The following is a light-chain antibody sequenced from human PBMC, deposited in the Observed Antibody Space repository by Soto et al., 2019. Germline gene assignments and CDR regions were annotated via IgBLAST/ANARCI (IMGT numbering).Light chain of an antibody. CDR2: GAS. CDR3: QRYHSAPPT. CDR1: QDISTF. J-gene: IGKJ1*01. Sequence: DIQLTQTPSSLSASVGDRVAITCRATQDISTFVAWYQQKPGKVPKLLIHGASTLQSGVPSRFSGSGSGKEFSLSISSLQPEDVGTYYCQRYHSAPPTFGHGTRIDIK. V-gene: IGKV1-27*01.